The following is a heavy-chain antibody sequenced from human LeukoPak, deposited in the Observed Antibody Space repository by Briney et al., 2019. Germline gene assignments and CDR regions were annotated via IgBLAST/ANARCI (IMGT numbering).Heavy chain of an antibody. CDR3: ARLWGTTFDY. J-gene: IGHJ4*02. D-gene: IGHD3-16*01. V-gene: IGHV4-59*08. CDR2: SGDT. Sequence: SETLSLTCSVSGDSFSSYYWSWIRQSPGKGLEWIGYSGDTNYSPALKSRVTISVDTSKKQLSLRLSSVTAADTGVYYCARLWGTTFDYWGQGTLVTVSS. CDR1: GDSFSSYY.